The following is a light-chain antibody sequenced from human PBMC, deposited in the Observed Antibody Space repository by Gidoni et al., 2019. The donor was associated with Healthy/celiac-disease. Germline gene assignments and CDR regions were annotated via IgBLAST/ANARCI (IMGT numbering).Light chain of an antibody. CDR2: GAS. J-gene: IGKJ4*01. CDR1: QSVSSSY. Sequence: EIVFTQSPGTLSLSPGERATLPCRASQSVSSSYLAWYQQKPGQAPRLLIYGASSRATGIPDRFSGSGSGTDFTLTISRLEPEDFAVYYCQQYGSSPPITFGGGTKVEIK. CDR3: QQYGSSPPIT. V-gene: IGKV3-20*01.